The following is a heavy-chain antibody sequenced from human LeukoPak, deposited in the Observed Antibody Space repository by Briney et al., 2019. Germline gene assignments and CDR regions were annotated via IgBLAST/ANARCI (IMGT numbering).Heavy chain of an antibody. CDR2: IYHSGST. V-gene: IGHV4-30-2*03. CDR1: GGSISSGGYS. D-gene: IGHD4-17*01. Sequence: PSQTLSLTCAVSGGSISSGGYSWGWIRQPPGKGLEWIGSIYHSGSTYYNPSLKSRVTISVDTSKNQFSLKLSSVAAADTAVYYCARVFYGDYAGYWGQGTLVTVSS. J-gene: IGHJ4*02. CDR3: ARVFYGDYAGY.